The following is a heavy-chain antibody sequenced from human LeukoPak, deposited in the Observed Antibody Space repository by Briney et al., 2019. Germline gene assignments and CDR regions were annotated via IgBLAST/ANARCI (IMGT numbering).Heavy chain of an antibody. J-gene: IGHJ4*02. CDR1: GGSFSGYY. Sequence: KSSETLSLTCAVYGGSFSGYYWSWIRQPPGKGLEWIGYIYYSGSTNYNPSLKSRVTISVDTSKNQFSLKLSSVTAADTAVYYCARGDGDYVSYWGQGTLVTVSS. CDR2: IYYSGST. V-gene: IGHV4-59*01. CDR3: ARGDGDYVSY. D-gene: IGHD4-17*01.